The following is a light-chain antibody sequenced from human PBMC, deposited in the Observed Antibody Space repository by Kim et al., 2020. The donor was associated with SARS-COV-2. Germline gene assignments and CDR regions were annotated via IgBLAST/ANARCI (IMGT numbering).Light chain of an antibody. J-gene: IGLJ3*02. CDR3: QSYDSSNHWV. CDR2: EDN. V-gene: IGLV6-57*01. Sequence: KTVTISCTRSSGSIASNYVRCYQQRPGSSPTTVIYEDNQRPSGVPDRFSGSIDSSSNSASLTISGLKTEDEADYYCQSYDSSNHWVFGGGTQLTVL. CDR1: SGSIASNY.